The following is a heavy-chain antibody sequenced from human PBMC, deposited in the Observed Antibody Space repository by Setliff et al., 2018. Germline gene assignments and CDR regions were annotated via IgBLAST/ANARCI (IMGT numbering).Heavy chain of an antibody. CDR2: IYTSGST. D-gene: IGHD5-18*01. CDR1: GGSISRGSYD. V-gene: IGHV4-61*02. J-gene: IGHJ4*02. CDR3: ARGGYSYGLGGFPLDY. Sequence: SETLSLTCTVSGGSISRGSYDWSWIRQPAGKGLEWIGRIYTSGSTNYNPSLKSRVTISVDTSKNQSSLKLSSVTAADTAVYYCARGGYSYGLGGFPLDYWGQGTLVTVSS.